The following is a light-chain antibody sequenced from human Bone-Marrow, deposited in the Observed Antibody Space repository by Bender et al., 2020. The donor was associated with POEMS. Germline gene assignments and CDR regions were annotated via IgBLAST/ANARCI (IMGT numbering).Light chain of an antibody. J-gene: IGLJ3*02. CDR3: SSWDDSLSGWV. V-gene: IGLV1-44*01. CDR2: SNY. CDR1: DSNFGGNH. Sequence: QSVLTQPPSASGTPGQSVIISCSGTDSNFGGNHVNWYQHLPGTAPRLVVYSNYQRPSGVPARFSGSKSGTSASLAISDIESEDEGDYYCSSWDDSLSGWVFGGGTELTVL.